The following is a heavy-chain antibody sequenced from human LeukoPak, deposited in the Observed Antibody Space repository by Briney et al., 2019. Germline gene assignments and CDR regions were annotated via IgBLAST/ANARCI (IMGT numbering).Heavy chain of an antibody. J-gene: IGHJ4*02. CDR3: ARQWGDCSSTSCYSAY. D-gene: IGHD2-2*01. Sequence: GESLKISCKGSGYSFASYWIAWVRQMPGKGLEWMGIIYPGDSDTRYSPSFQGQVTISADKSICTAYLQWSSLKASDTAIYYCARQWGDCSSTSCYSAYWGQGTLVTVSS. CDR2: IYPGDSDT. CDR1: GYSFASYW. V-gene: IGHV5-51*01.